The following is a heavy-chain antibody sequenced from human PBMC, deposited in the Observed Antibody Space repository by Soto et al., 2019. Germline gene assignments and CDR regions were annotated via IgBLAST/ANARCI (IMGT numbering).Heavy chain of an antibody. CDR1: GFTFGHFA. Sequence: GGSLRLSCAASGFTFGHFAMTWVRQAPGKGLEWVSTISGGDGSTYYADSVKGRFTISRDNSKNTLYLQMNSRIAEDTAVYYCAKKYHGVAGGSLYYFDYSGQGTLVTGSS. CDR2: ISGGDGST. CDR3: AKKYHGVAGGSLYYFDY. V-gene: IGHV3-23*01. D-gene: IGHD3-16*01. J-gene: IGHJ4*02.